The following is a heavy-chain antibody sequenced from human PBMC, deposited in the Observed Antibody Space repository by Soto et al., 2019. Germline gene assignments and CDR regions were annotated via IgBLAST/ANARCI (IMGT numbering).Heavy chain of an antibody. Sequence: EVQLVESGGTLVRPGRSLRLSCAVSGFNIDDYAMHWVRQAPGKGLEWVSGINWNAGRILYADSVKGRFTISRDIANNSLYLHMDSLRAEDTAFYYCAKVEDVGRGAFDYWGPGTLVIVSS. J-gene: IGHJ4*02. D-gene: IGHD1-26*01. CDR1: GFNIDDYA. CDR2: INWNAGRI. CDR3: AKVEDVGRGAFDY. V-gene: IGHV3-9*01.